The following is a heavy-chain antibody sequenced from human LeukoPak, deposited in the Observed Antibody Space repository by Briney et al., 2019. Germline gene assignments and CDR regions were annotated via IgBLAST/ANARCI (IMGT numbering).Heavy chain of an antibody. CDR2: IYYSGST. CDR1: GGSISSYY. Sequence: SETLSLTCTVSGGSISSYYWSWIRRPPGKGLEWIGYIYYSGSTNYNPSLKSRVTISVDTSKNQFSLKLSSVTAADTAVYYCARRGPPYYFDYWGQGTLVTVSS. CDR3: ARRGPPYYFDY. V-gene: IGHV4-59*08. J-gene: IGHJ4*02.